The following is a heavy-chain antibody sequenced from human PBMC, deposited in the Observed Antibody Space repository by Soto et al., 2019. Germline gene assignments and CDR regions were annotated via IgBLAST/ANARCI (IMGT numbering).Heavy chain of an antibody. J-gene: IGHJ4*02. CDR3: AKDRRAGGNYGFYSDF. V-gene: IGHV3-23*01. D-gene: IGHD1-7*01. Sequence: GWSLRLSCASSVFTFSSYGMTWVRQAPGKGLEWVSFSSATGAGTYYADSVKGRFTISRDNSKNTLYLQMTSLRADDTAVYYCAKDRRAGGNYGFYSDFWGQGALVTVS. CDR2: SSATGAGT. CDR1: VFTFSSYG.